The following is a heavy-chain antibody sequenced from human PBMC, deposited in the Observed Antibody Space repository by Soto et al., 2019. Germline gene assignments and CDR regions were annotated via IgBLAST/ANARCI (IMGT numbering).Heavy chain of an antibody. J-gene: IGHJ4*02. CDR3: ARRGGPLTMIVVPPGD. CDR2: ISYDGSNK. V-gene: IGHV3-30-3*01. D-gene: IGHD3-22*01. CDR1: GFTFSSYA. Sequence: GSLRLSCAASGFTFSSYAMHWVRQAPGKGLEWVALISYDGSNKYYADSVKGRFTISRDNSKNTLYLQMNSLRAEDTAVYYCARRGGPLTMIVVPPGDWGQGTLVTVSS.